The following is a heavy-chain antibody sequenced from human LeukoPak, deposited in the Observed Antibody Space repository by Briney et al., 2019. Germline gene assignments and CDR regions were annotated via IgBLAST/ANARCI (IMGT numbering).Heavy chain of an antibody. CDR1: GDSVSNNITT. CDR3: VRDSDDYYWALDF. J-gene: IGHJ4*02. CDR2: TYYRSRWGN. D-gene: IGHD3-10*01. Sequence: SQTLSLTCAISGDSVSNNITTWNWVRQSPSRGLEWLGRTYYRSRWGNDYAISVKGRITINPDTSRNQFSLRLNSVTPGDTAVYYCVRDSDDYYWALDFWGQGTPVTVSS. V-gene: IGHV6-1*01.